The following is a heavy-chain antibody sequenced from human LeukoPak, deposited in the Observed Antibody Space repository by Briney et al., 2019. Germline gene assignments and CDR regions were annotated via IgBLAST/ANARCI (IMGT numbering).Heavy chain of an antibody. CDR2: INHSGST. CDR3: ARRPLWSSTSCRRFDY. D-gene: IGHD2-2*01. CDR1: GGAFSGYY. V-gene: IGHV4-34*01. J-gene: IGHJ4*02. Sequence: SETLSLTCAVYGGAFSGYYWSWIRQPPGKGLEWIGEINHSGSTNYNPSLKSRVTISVDTSKNQFSLKLSSVTAADTAVYYCARRPLWSSTSCRRFDYWGQGTLVTVSS.